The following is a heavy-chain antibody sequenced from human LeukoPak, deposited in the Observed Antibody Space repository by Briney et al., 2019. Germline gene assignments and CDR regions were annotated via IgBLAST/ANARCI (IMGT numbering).Heavy chain of an antibody. D-gene: IGHD3-3*01. V-gene: IGHV1-69*05. Sequence: RASVKVSCKASGGTFSSYAISWVRQAPGQGPEWMGRIIPIFGTANYAQKFQGRVTITTDESTSTAYMELSSLRSEDTAVYYCARGIGDFWSGYYEYYFDYWGQGTLVTVSS. CDR1: GGTFSSYA. CDR3: ARGIGDFWSGYYEYYFDY. CDR2: IIPIFGTA. J-gene: IGHJ4*02.